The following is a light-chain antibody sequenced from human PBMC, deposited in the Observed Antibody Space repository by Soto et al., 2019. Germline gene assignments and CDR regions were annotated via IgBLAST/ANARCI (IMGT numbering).Light chain of an antibody. CDR1: QSININ. CDR3: QQYDNWPIT. J-gene: IGKJ5*01. V-gene: IGKV3-15*01. Sequence: EIGMTQSPATLSLSPVERAKLFCRASQSININLAWYQQKPGQAPRLLIYGASTRATGLPARFSGSGSGTEFTLIISSLQSEDSAVYYCQQYDNWPITFGQGTRLEIK. CDR2: GAS.